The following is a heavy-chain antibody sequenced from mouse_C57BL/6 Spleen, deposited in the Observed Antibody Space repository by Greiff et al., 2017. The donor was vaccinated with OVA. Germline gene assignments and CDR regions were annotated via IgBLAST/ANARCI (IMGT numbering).Heavy chain of an antibody. CDR3: TGRFITTVGKYFDV. CDR1: GFTFSNYW. Sequence: EVKLMESGGGLVQPGGSMKLSCVASGFTFSNYWLNWVRQSPEKGLEWVAQIRLKSDNYATHYAESVKGRFTISRDDSKSSVYLQMNNLRAEDTGIYYCTGRFITTVGKYFDVWGTGTTVTVSS. CDR2: IRLKSDNYAT. J-gene: IGHJ1*03. D-gene: IGHD1-1*01. V-gene: IGHV6-3*01.